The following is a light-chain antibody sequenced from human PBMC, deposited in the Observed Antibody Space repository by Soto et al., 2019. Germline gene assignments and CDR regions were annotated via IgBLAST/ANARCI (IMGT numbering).Light chain of an antibody. CDR3: SAYTTRSTYVV. CDR1: SSDVADYNF. J-gene: IGLJ2*01. Sequence: QSALTQPASVSGSPGQSITIPCTRTSSDVADYNFVSWYQHHPGKAPKLIIYEVSNRPSGASNRFSGSKSGNTASLTISGLQAEDEADYYCSAYTTRSTYVVFGGGTKLTVL. CDR2: EVS. V-gene: IGLV2-14*01.